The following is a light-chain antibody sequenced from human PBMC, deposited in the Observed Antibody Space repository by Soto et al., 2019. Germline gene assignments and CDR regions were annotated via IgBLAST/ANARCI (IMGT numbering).Light chain of an antibody. Sequence: QSVLTQPPSVSGAPGQRVTISCTGSRSNIGAGYHVHWYQQLPGTAPKLLIYGNSNRPSGVPDRFSGSKSGTSASLAITGLQAEXXADYSCQSYDSSLSGSVFGGGTKLTVL. V-gene: IGLV1-40*01. CDR1: RSNIGAGYH. J-gene: IGLJ3*02. CDR3: QSYDSSLSGSV. CDR2: GNS.